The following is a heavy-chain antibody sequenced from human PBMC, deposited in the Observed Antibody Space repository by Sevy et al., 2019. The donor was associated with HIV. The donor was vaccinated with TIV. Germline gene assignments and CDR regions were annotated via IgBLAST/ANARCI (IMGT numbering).Heavy chain of an antibody. D-gene: IGHD2-8*01. J-gene: IGHJ4*02. CDR1: GFTFSKYS. CDR2: LSFGCGEI. V-gene: IGHV3-23*01. Sequence: GGSLRLSCAASGFTFSKYSMSWVHQPPGKGLEWVSTLSFGCGEINYADSVKGRFTISRENSKSSVYLQMNNLRPEDTVVYYCAREGCTKPHDYWGQGTLVTVSS. CDR3: AREGCTKPHDY.